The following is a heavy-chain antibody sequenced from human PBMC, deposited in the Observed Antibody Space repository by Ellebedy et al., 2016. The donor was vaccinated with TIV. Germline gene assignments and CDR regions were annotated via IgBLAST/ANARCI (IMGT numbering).Heavy chain of an antibody. CDR3: ARCLVDGGAFDY. Sequence: SVKVSXKASGGTFSSYAISWVRQAPGQGLEWMGGIIPIFGTANYAQKFQGRVTITADESTSTAYMELSSLRSEDTAVYYCARCLVDGGAFDYWGQGTLVTVSS. CDR1: GGTFSSYA. D-gene: IGHD3-16*02. CDR2: IIPIFGTA. J-gene: IGHJ4*02. V-gene: IGHV1-69*13.